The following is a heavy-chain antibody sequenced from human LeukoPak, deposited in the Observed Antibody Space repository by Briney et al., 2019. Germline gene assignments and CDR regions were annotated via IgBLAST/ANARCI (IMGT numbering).Heavy chain of an antibody. J-gene: IGHJ4*02. CDR3: ARLGSYYYDSSGYYFYYFDY. Sequence: ASVKVSCKASGYTFTSYDINWVRQATGQGLEWMGWMNPNSGNTGYAQKFQGRVTMTRNTSISTAYMELSSLRSEDTAVYYCARLGSYYYDSSGYYFYYFDYWSQGTLVTVSS. D-gene: IGHD3-22*01. CDR1: GYTFTSYD. V-gene: IGHV1-8*01. CDR2: MNPNSGNT.